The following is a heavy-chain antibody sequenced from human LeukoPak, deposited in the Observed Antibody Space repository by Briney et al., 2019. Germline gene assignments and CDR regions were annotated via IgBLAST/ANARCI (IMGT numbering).Heavy chain of an antibody. CDR1: GYTFTSYG. V-gene: IGHV1-18*01. J-gene: IGHJ5*02. CDR3: ARSYLLYDIWSGYYPHWFDP. D-gene: IGHD3-3*01. Sequence: GASVKVSCKASGYTFTSYGISWVRQAPGQGLEWMGWISAYNGNTNYAQKLQGRVTMTTDTSTSTAYMELRSLRSDDTAVYYCARSYLLYDIWSGYYPHWFDPWGQGTLVTVSS. CDR2: ISAYNGNT.